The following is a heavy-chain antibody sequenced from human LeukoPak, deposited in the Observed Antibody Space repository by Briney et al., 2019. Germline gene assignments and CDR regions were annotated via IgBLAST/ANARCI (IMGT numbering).Heavy chain of an antibody. CDR3: ATGNGTYGQVAY. CDR2: IAGGGSRI. D-gene: IGHD1-1*01. V-gene: IGHV3-11*04. J-gene: IGHJ4*02. CDR1: GFTFSDYY. Sequence: PGGSLRLSCAASGFTFSDYYMSWIRQAPGKGLEWVSYIAGGGSRISHADSLKGRFTISWDNAVDSLYLQMNSLRAEDTAVYYCATGNGTYGQVAYWGQGTLVAVSS.